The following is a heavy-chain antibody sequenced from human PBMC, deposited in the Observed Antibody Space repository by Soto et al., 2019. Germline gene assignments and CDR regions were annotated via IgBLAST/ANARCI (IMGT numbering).Heavy chain of an antibody. CDR2: MNPNSGNT. CDR3: ARVAPHYDFWSGYTRRLWGMDV. J-gene: IGHJ6*02. CDR1: GYTFTSYD. D-gene: IGHD3-3*01. Sequence: QVQLVQSGAEVKKPGASVKVSCKASGYTFTSYDINWVRQATGQGLEWMGWMNPNSGNTGYAQKFQGRVTMTRNTPIRTAYMELSSLRSEETAVDYCARVAPHYDFWSGYTRRLWGMDVWGQGTTVTVSS. V-gene: IGHV1-8*01.